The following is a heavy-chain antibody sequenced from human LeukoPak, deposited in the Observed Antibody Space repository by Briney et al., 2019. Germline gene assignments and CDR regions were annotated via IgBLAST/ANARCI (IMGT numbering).Heavy chain of an antibody. CDR1: GGSISSGDYY. CDR2: IYYSGST. J-gene: IGHJ6*02. Sequence: PSETLSLTCTVSGGSISSGDYYWSWIRQPPGKGLEWIGYIYYSGSTYYNPSLKSRVTISVDTSKNQFSLKLSSVTAADTAVYYCARWGMVRGVNTYYYYGMDVWGQGTTVTVSS. CDR3: ARWGMVRGVNTYYYYGMDV. D-gene: IGHD3-10*01. V-gene: IGHV4-30-4*01.